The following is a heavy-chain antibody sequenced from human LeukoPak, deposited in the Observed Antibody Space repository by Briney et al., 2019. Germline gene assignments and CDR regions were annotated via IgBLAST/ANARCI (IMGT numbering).Heavy chain of an antibody. D-gene: IGHD3-3*01. V-gene: IGHV3-23*01. J-gene: IGHJ6*02. CDR1: GFTFSSYW. Sequence: QPGGSLRLSCAASGFTFSSYWMSWVRQAPGKGLEWVSAISGSGGSTYYADSVKGRFTISIDNSKNTLYLQMNSLRAEDTAVYYCAKGSTIFGVVPGVDHYYYGMDVWGQGTTVTVSS. CDR2: ISGSGGST. CDR3: AKGSTIFGVVPGVDHYYYGMDV.